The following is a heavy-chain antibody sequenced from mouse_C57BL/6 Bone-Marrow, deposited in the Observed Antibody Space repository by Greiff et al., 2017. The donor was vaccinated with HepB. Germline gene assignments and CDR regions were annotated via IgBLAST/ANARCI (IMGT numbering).Heavy chain of an antibody. CDR2: IYPGDGDT. V-gene: IGHV1-82*01. J-gene: IGHJ2*01. D-gene: IGHD2-1*01. CDR3: AGYGNYDY. Sequence: QVHVKQSGPELVKPGASVKISCTASGYAFSSSWMNWVKQRPGKGLEWIGRIYPGDGDTNYNGKFKGKATLTADKSSSTAYLQLSSPTSEDSAVYFCAGYGNYDYWGQGTTLTVSS. CDR1: GYAFSSSW.